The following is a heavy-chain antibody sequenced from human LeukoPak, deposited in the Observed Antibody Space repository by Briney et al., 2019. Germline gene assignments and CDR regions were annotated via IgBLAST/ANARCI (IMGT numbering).Heavy chain of an antibody. V-gene: IGHV1-69*13. CDR3: ARVASGLMSVDY. CDR1: GGTFSSYA. Sequence: GASVKVSCKASGGTFSSYAISWVRPAPGQGLEWMGGIIPIFGTANYAQKFQGRVTITADESTSTAYMELSSLRSEDTAVYYCARVASGLMSVDYWGQGTLVTVSS. D-gene: IGHD2-8*01. J-gene: IGHJ4*02. CDR2: IIPIFGTA.